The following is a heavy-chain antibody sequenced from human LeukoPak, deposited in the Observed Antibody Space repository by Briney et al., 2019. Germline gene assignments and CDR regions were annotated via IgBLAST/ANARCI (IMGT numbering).Heavy chain of an antibody. J-gene: IGHJ4*02. CDR3: ARDPHYDFWSGYGTTLGDH. CDR1: GYTFASYG. Sequence: ASVKVSCKASGYTFASYGISWVRQAPGQGLEWMGWISAYNGNTNYAQKRQGRVTMTTDTSTSTAYMELRSLRSDDTAVYYCARDPHYDFWSGYGTTLGDHWGQGTLVTVSS. V-gene: IGHV1-18*01. D-gene: IGHD3-3*01. CDR2: ISAYNGNT.